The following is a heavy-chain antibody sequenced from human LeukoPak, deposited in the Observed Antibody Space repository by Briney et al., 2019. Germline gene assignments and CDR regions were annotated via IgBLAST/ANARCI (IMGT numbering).Heavy chain of an antibody. V-gene: IGHV1-69*05. CDR3: ARDPHYGGNSPYFFDY. CDR1: GGTFSSYA. J-gene: IGHJ4*02. D-gene: IGHD4-23*01. CDR2: IIPIFGTA. Sequence: SVRVSCKASGGTFSSYAISWVRQAPGQGLEWMGRIIPIFGTANYAQKFQGRVTITTDESTSTAYMELSSLRSEDTAVYYCARDPHYGGNSPYFFDYWGQGTLVTVSS.